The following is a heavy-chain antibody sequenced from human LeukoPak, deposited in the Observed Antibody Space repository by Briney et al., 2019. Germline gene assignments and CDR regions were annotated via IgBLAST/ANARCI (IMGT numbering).Heavy chain of an antibody. CDR1: SGSISSYY. V-gene: IGHV4-59*01. J-gene: IGHJ4*02. CDR2: IYYSGST. CDR3: ARDRDYYGSGSYYPAYFDY. D-gene: IGHD3-10*01. Sequence: SETLSLTCTVSSGSISSYYWSWIRQPRGKGLEWIGYIYYSGSTNYNPSLKSRVTMSVDTSKNQFSLKLSFVTAADTAVYYCARDRDYYGSGSYYPAYFDYWGQGTLVTVSS.